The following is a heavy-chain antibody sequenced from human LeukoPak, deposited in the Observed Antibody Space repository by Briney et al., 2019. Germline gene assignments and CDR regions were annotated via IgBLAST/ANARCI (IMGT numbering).Heavy chain of an antibody. CDR3: ARDRRREGSDFDY. Sequence: GASVKVSCKASGYTFTGYYMHWVRQAPGQGLEWMGWINPNSGGTNYAQKFQGRVTMTRDTSISTAYMELSRLRSDDTAEYYCARDRRREGSDFDYWGQGTLVTVSS. V-gene: IGHV1-2*02. CDR2: INPNSGGT. J-gene: IGHJ4*02. CDR1: GYTFTGYY. D-gene: IGHD3-10*01.